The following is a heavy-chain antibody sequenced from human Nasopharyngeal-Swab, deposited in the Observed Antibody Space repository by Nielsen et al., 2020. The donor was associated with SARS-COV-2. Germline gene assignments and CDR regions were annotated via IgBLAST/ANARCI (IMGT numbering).Heavy chain of an antibody. Sequence: WVRQAPGQGLEWMGGIIPIFGTANYAQKFQGRVTITADESTSTAYMELSSLRFEDTAVYYCARGGITIFGVVSNLDYWGQGTLVTVSS. CDR2: IIPIFGTA. CDR3: ARGGITIFGVVSNLDY. D-gene: IGHD3-3*01. J-gene: IGHJ4*02. V-gene: IGHV1-69*01.